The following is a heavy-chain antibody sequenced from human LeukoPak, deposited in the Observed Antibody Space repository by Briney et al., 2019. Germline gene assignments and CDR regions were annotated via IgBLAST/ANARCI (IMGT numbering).Heavy chain of an antibody. D-gene: IGHD3-22*01. CDR1: GFTFSSYA. V-gene: IGHV3-23*01. Sequence: YPGGSLRLSCAASGFTFSSYATSWVRQAPGKGLEWVSAISGSGGSTYYADSVKGRFTISRDNSKNTLYLQMNSLRAEDTAVYYCAKEGYYDSSGYYDYWGQGTLVTVSS. J-gene: IGHJ4*02. CDR3: AKEGYYDSSGYYDY. CDR2: ISGSGGST.